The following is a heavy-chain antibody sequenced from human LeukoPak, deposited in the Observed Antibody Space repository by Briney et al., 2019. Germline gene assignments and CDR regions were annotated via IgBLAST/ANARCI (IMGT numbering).Heavy chain of an antibody. CDR3: ARDLYRGDGYNLIDY. D-gene: IGHD5-24*01. CDR2: IWYDGSNK. Sequence: SLRLSCAASGFTFSSYGMHWVRQAPGKGLEWVAVIWYDGSNKYYADSVKGRFTISRDNSKNTLYLQMNSLRAEDTAVYYCARDLYRGDGYNLIDYWGQGTLVTVSS. CDR1: GFTFSSYG. V-gene: IGHV3-33*01. J-gene: IGHJ4*02.